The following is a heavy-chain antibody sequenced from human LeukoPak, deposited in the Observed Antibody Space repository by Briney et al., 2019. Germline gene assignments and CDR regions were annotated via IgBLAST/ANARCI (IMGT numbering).Heavy chain of an antibody. CDR2: IYQSGTT. V-gene: IGHV4-30-2*01. CDR1: GGSISSGGYS. J-gene: IGHJ4*02. CDR3: GRGGIAAAASGIDY. D-gene: IGHD6-13*01. Sequence: SETLSLTCAVSGGSISSGGYSWSRIRQPPGKGLEWIGYIYQSGTTYYNPSLKSRVTISVDRSKNQFSLKLSSVTAADTAVYYCGRGGIAAAASGIDYWGQGTLVTVSS.